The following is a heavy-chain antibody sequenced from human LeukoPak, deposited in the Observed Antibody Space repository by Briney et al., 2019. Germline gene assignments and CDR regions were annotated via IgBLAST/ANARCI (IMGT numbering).Heavy chain of an antibody. CDR3: ARASGDWFDP. CDR2: PYYSGST. V-gene: IGHV4-31*03. CDR1: GCPISRGGYY. J-gene: IGHJ5*02. Sequence: SQTLSLTCTVSGCPISRGGYYWSWIRHHPGKALEWIGYPYYSGSTYYNPPPKSRLTISIHTSKNQFSLKLSTMTPAYTAAQYCARASGDWFDPWGQGNLVTVSS.